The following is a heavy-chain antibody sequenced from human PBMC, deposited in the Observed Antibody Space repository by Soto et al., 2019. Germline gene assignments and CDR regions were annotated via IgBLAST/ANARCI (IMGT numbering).Heavy chain of an antibody. V-gene: IGHV3-7*01. J-gene: IGHJ4*02. Sequence: EVQLVESGGGLVQPGGSLRLSCAASGFTFSSYWMSWVRQAPGKGLEWVANIKQDGSQKYYVDSVKGRFTISRDNAKNSLYLLMNSLRAEDTAVFYCARESDYGDYLDWGQGTLVTVSS. CDR3: ARESDYGDYLD. CDR1: GFTFSSYW. CDR2: IKQDGSQK. D-gene: IGHD4-17*01.